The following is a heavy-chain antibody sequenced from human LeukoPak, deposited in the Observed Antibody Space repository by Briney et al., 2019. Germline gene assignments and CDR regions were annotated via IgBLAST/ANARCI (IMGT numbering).Heavy chain of an antibody. J-gene: IGHJ6*02. CDR2: IYHSGST. D-gene: IGHD3-16*01. V-gene: IGHV4-30-2*01. Sequence: SQTLSLTCAVSGGSLSSGGYSWSWIRQPPGKGLEWIGYIYHSGSTYYNPSLKSRLTISVDRSKNQFSLKLSSVTAADTAVYYCARARVRSGYGMDVWGQGTTVTVSS. CDR3: ARARVRSGYGMDV. CDR1: GGSLSSGGYS.